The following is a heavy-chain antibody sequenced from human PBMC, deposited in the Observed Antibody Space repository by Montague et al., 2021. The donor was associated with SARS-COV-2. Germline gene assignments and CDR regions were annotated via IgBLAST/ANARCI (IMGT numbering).Heavy chain of an antibody. J-gene: IGHJ6*02. CDR3: AKDLGTGLDCSGGSCYAYYYGMDV. D-gene: IGHD2-15*01. CDR2: ISYDGSNE. Sequence: SLSLSWAASGFTFSSYGMHWVRQAPGKGLEWVAVISYDGSNENHADSVKGRFTISRDNPKNTLNLQMNSLRAEDTAVYYCAKDLGTGLDCSGGSCYAYYYGMDVWGQGTTVTVSS. CDR1: GFTFSSYG. V-gene: IGHV3-30*18.